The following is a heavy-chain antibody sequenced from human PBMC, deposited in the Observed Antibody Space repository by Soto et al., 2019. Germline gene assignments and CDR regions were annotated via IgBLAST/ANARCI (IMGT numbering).Heavy chain of an antibody. D-gene: IGHD3-16*01. CDR1: GFTFSSYA. CDR2: ISGSGGST. J-gene: IGHJ4*02. CDR3: AKDGHIMITFGGGAFDY. V-gene: IGHV3-23*01. Sequence: EVQLLESGGGLVQPGGSLRLSCAASGFTFSSYAMSWVRQAPGKGLEWVSAISGSGGSTNYADSVKGRFTISRDNSKNTLYLQMNSLRAEDTAVYYCAKDGHIMITFGGGAFDYWGQGTLVTVSS.